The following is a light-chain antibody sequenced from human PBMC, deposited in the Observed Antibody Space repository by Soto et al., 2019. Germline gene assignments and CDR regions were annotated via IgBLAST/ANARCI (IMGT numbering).Light chain of an antibody. CDR3: CSYAGSYSWV. Sequence: QSALTQPASVSGSPGQSITISCTGTSSDVGSYNLVSWYQQHPGKAPKLIIYEGIKRPSGVSNRFSASKSDNTASLTISGLQAEDESDYYCCSYAGSYSWVFGGGTQLTVL. CDR1: SSDVGSYNL. J-gene: IGLJ3*02. CDR2: EGI. V-gene: IGLV2-23*01.